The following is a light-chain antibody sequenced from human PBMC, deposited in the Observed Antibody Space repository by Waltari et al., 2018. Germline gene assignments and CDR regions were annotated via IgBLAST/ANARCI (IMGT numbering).Light chain of an antibody. J-gene: IGKJ2*01. V-gene: IGKV2-30*01. CDR2: KVS. CDR1: QSLVYSDGNIY. CDR3: MQGTHWPYT. Sequence: DVVMTQSPLSLPVTLGQPASISCRSSQSLVYSDGNIYLNWFQLRPGESHRRLSNKVSTRDSGVPDRFSGSGSGTDFTLKISRVEAEDVGIYYCMQGTHWPYTFGQGTKLEIK.